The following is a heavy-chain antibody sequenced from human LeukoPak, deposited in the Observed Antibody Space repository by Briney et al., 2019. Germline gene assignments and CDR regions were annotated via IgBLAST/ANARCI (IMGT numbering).Heavy chain of an antibody. Sequence: SETLYLTCTVSGGSISSSSYYWGWIRQPPGKGLEWIGSIYYSGSTYYNPSLKSRVTISVDTSKNQFSLKLSSVTAADTAVYYCARRTTTGTTDYWGQGTLVTVSS. D-gene: IGHD1-1*01. CDR1: GGSISSSSYY. V-gene: IGHV4-39*01. J-gene: IGHJ4*02. CDR2: IYYSGST. CDR3: ARRTTTGTTDY.